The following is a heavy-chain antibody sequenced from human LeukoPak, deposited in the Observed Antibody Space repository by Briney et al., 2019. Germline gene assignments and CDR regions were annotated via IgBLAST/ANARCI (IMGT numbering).Heavy chain of an antibody. Sequence: SETLSLTCAVYDGSFSGYYCSWIRQPPGKGLEWIGEINHSGSANYNPSLKSRVTILLDTSKNQFSLNLSSATAADTAVYYCARRPRGVIIKTWFDSWGQGTLVTVSS. CDR3: ARRPRGVIIKTWFDS. V-gene: IGHV4-34*01. CDR1: DGSFSGYY. D-gene: IGHD3-10*01. J-gene: IGHJ5*01. CDR2: INHSGSA.